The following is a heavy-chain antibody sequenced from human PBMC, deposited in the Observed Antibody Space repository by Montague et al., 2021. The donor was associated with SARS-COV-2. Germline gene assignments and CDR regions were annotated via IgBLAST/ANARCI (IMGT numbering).Heavy chain of an antibody. D-gene: IGHD3-9*01. CDR1: GGSITSSSYY. Sequence: SETLSLTCSVSGGSITSSSYYWGWIRQSPDKGLEWIGNIYYSGSTYYNPSLKSRVIISVDRSRIQFSLKLDSVTAADTAIYYCARLPYDNSYGMDVWGQGTTVTVSS. J-gene: IGHJ6*02. CDR3: ARLPYDNSYGMDV. CDR2: IYYSGST. V-gene: IGHV4-39*07.